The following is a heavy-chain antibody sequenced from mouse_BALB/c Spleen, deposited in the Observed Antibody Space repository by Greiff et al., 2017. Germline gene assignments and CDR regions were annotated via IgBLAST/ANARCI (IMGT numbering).Heavy chain of an antibody. V-gene: IGHV2-6-7*01. CDR1: GFSLTGYG. Sequence: VMLVESGPGLVAPSQSLSITCTVSGFSLTGYGVNWVRQPPGKGLEWLGMIWGDGSTDYNSALKSRLSISKDNSKSQVFLKMNSLQTDDTARYYCARLRLPYYYAMDYWGQGTSVTVSS. CDR2: IWGDGST. J-gene: IGHJ4*01. D-gene: IGHD1-2*01. CDR3: ARLRLPYYYAMDY.